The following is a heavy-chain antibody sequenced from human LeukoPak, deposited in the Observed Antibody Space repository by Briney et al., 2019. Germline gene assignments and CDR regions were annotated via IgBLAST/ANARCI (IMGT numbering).Heavy chain of an antibody. J-gene: IGHJ4*02. V-gene: IGHV4-39*01. Sequence: PSETLSLTCSVSGGSISSTDYYWGWIRQPPGKGLEWIGSIYYTGSTFYNPSLKSRVTISVDTSKNQFSLKLSSVTAADTAVYYCARSLRGGGLVVVPAAYFDYWGQGTLVTVSS. CDR1: GGSISSTDYY. CDR2: IYYTGST. D-gene: IGHD2-2*01. CDR3: ARSLRGGGLVVVPAAYFDY.